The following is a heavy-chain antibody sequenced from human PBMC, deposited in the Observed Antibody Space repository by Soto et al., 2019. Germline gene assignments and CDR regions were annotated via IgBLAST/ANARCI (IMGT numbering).Heavy chain of an antibody. CDR1: GDSVSSDSAA. V-gene: IGHV6-1*01. Sequence: SQTLSLTCAISGDSVSSDSAAWNWIRQSPSRGLEWLGRTYYRSKWYNDYAVSVNGRITINPDTSKNHFSLQLNSVTPEVTAVYFCVRSRVFIAVAGMATYYYYYGMDVWGQGTTVTVSS. CDR2: TYYRSKWYN. CDR3: VRSRVFIAVAGMATYYYYYGMDV. J-gene: IGHJ6*02. D-gene: IGHD6-19*01.